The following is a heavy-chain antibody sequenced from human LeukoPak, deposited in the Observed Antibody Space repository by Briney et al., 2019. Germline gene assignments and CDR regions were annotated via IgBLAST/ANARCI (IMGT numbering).Heavy chain of an antibody. D-gene: IGHD3-3*01. CDR2: IYTSGST. V-gene: IGHV4-4*07. CDR3: ARDYYDFWSGYSNWFDP. Sequence: SETLSLTCTVSGGSISSYYWSWIRQPAGKGLEWIGRIYTSGSTSYNPSLKSRVTMSVDTSKNQFSLKLSSVTAADTAVYYCARDYYDFWSGYSNWFDPWGQGTLVTVSS. CDR1: GGSISSYY. J-gene: IGHJ5*02.